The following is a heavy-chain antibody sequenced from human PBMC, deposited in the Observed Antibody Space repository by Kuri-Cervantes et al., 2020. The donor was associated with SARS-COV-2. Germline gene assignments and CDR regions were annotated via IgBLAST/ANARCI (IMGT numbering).Heavy chain of an antibody. CDR2: ISSSGSTI. V-gene: IGHV3-48*03. CDR1: GFTFSSYE. J-gene: IGHJ4*02. Sequence: GGSLRLSCAASGFTFSSYEMNWVRQAPGKGLEWVSYISSSGSTIYYADSVKGRFTISRDNAKNSLYLQMNSLRAEDTAVYYCARGRDFWSGFIFDYWGQGTLVTVSS. CDR3: ARGRDFWSGFIFDY. D-gene: IGHD3-3*01.